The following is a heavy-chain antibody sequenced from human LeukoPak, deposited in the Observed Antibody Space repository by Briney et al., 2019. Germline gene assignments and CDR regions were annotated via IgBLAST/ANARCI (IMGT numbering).Heavy chain of an antibody. CDR1: GGSISSYY. CDR3: ARDRQFGEYYAFDI. CDR2: IYYSGST. Sequence: SETLSLTCTVSGGSISSYYWSWIRQPPGKGLGWIGYIYYSGSTNYNPSLKSRVTISVDTSKNQFSLKLSSVTAADTAVYYCARDRQFGEYYAFDIWGQGTMVTVSS. D-gene: IGHD3-10*01. J-gene: IGHJ3*02. V-gene: IGHV4-59*01.